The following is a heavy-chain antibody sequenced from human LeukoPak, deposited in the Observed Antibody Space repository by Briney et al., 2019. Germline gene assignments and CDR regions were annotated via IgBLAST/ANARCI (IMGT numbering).Heavy chain of an antibody. V-gene: IGHV1-8*01. Sequence: ASVKVSCKASGYTFTSYDINWVRQATGQGLEWMGWMNPNSGNTGYAQKFQGRVTMTRNTSISTAYMELSSLGSEDTAVYYCARGEIAAAGTPTDWFDPWGQGTLVTVSS. CDR3: ARGEIAAAGTPTDWFDP. CDR1: GYTFTSYD. J-gene: IGHJ5*02. CDR2: MNPNSGNT. D-gene: IGHD6-13*01.